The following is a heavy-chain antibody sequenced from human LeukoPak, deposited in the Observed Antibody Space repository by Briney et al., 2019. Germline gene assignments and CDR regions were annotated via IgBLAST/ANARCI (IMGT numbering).Heavy chain of an antibody. CDR3: AKEMAAYYYYYYMDV. Sequence: GGSLRLSCAASGFTFSSYGMSWVRQAPGKGLEWVSLISWDGGSTYYADSVKGRFTISRDNSKNSLYLQMNSLRAEDTALYYCAKEMAAYYYYYYMDVWGKGTTVTVSS. V-gene: IGHV3-43D*03. CDR1: GFTFSSYG. J-gene: IGHJ6*03. D-gene: IGHD5-24*01. CDR2: ISWDGGST.